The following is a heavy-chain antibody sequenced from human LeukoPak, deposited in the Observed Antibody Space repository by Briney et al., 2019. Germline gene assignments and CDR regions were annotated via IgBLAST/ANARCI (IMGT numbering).Heavy chain of an antibody. J-gene: IGHJ4*02. D-gene: IGHD2-15*01. Sequence: GGSLRLSCAASGFTVSSNYMSWVRQAPGKGLEWVAVIWYGGSNKYYADSVKGRFTISRDNSKNTLYLQMNSLRAEDTAVYYCAKGTPQYYFDYWGQGTLVTVSS. V-gene: IGHV3-33*08. CDR2: IWYGGSNK. CDR1: GFTVSSNY. CDR3: AKGTPQYYFDY.